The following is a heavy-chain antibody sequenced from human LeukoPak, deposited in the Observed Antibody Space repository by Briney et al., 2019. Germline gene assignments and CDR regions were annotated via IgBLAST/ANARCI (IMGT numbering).Heavy chain of an antibody. J-gene: IGHJ4*02. CDR2: IYYSGNT. V-gene: IGHV4-39*01. CDR1: GVSISSSNSY. CDR3: ARRRIQLWLASFDY. D-gene: IGHD5-18*01. Sequence: SETLSLTCTVSGVSISSSNSYWGWIRQPPGKGLEWIDSIYYSGNTYYNASLKSQVSISIDTSKNQFSLRLTSVTAADTAVYYCARRRIQLWLASFDYRGQGTLVTVSS.